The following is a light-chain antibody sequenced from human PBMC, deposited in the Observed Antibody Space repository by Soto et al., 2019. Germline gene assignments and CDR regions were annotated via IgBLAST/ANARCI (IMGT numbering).Light chain of an antibody. CDR2: DAS. CDR3: QHYNSYSEA. Sequence: ASVEDRVIINCRASQSISNHLNWYQQKPGKAPKLLIYDASSLESGVPSRFSGSGPGTEFTLTISSLQPDDFATYYCQHYNSYSEAFGQGTKVDIK. J-gene: IGKJ1*01. CDR1: QSISNH. V-gene: IGKV1-5*01.